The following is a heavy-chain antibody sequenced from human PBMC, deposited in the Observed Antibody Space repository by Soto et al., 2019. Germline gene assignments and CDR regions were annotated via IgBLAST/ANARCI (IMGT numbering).Heavy chain of an antibody. CDR2: ASYDGSYK. J-gene: IGHJ4*02. D-gene: IGHD5-12*01. Sequence: QVQLVESGGGVVQPGRSLRLSCAASGFTFSSFGMHWVRQAPGKGLEWVAVASYDGSYKYYADSVKGRFTISRDNTKNTLDLQMNSLSAKEAAVYYCAKERTVVATTPDFDYWGQGTLVTVSS. CDR3: AKERTVVATTPDFDY. CDR1: GFTFSSFG. V-gene: IGHV3-30*18.